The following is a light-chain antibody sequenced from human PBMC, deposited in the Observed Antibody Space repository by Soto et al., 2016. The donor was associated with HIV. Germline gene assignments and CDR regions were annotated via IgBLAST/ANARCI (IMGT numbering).Light chain of an antibody. CDR1: GIESRD. CDR3: QVWDTSSDVV. V-gene: IGLV3-21*03. CDR2: DDS. Sequence: SYELTQPPSVSVAPGKTARITCGGNGIESRDVNWYQQKPGQAPVLVVYDDSDRPSGIPDRFSGSNSGNTATLTISRVEAGSEADYYCQVWDTSSDVVFGGGTKLTVL. J-gene: IGLJ2*01.